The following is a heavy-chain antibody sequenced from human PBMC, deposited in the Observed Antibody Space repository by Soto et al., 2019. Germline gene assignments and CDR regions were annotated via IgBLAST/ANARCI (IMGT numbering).Heavy chain of an antibody. CDR3: AKQTSGRYEEGGH. CDR2: IKQDGSDK. CDR1: GFTFSRYW. Sequence: GGSLRLSCAASGFTFSRYWMSWVRQGPGKGLEWVAKIKQDGSDKYYVDSVKGRFTVSRDNSKNSLYLQMDSLRAEDTAVYYCAKQTSGRYEEGGHWGQGTLVTVSS. J-gene: IGHJ4*02. D-gene: IGHD6-19*01. V-gene: IGHV3-7*05.